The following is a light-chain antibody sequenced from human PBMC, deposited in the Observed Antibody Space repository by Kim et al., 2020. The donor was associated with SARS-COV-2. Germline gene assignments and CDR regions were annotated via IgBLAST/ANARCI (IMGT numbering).Light chain of an antibody. V-gene: IGKV3-20*01. CDR1: QSVNSNF. J-gene: IGKJ1*01. CDR3: QQYGSSPRT. CDR2: GAS. Sequence: PGERATLSCRASQSVNSNFLAWYQQRPGQAPRLLVYGASSRATGIPDRFSGSGSGTDFTLTISRLEPEDFAVYYCQQYGSSPRTFGQGTKV.